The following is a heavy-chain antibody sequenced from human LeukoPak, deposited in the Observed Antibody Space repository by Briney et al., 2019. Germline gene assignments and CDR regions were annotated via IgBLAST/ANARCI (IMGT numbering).Heavy chain of an antibody. V-gene: IGHV3-30*03. CDR3: ASDLTYCGGDCQYYYYYGMDV. Sequence: GGSLRLSCAASGFTFSSYGMHWVRQAPGKGLEWVAVISYDGSNKYYADSVKGRFTISRDNSKNTLYLQMNSLRAEDTAVYYCASDLTYCGGDCQYYYYYGMDVWGQGTTVTVPS. CDR2: ISYDGSNK. J-gene: IGHJ6*02. CDR1: GFTFSSYG. D-gene: IGHD2-21*02.